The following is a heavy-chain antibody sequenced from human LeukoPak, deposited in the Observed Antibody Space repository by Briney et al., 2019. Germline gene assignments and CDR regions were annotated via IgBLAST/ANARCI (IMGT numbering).Heavy chain of an antibody. CDR2: IIPIFGTA. V-gene: IGHV1-69*13. CDR1: GGTFSSYA. D-gene: IGHD6-13*01. Sequence: SVKVSCKASGGTFSSYAIGWVRQAPGQGLEWMGGIIPIFGTANYAQKFQGRVTITADESTSTAYMELSSLRSEDTAVYYCARTRWYGPSYSFDYWGQGTLVTVSS. CDR3: ARTRWYGPSYSFDY. J-gene: IGHJ4*02.